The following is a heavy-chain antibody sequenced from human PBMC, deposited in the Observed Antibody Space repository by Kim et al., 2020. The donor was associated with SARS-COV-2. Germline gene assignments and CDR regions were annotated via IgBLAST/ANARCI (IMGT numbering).Heavy chain of an antibody. D-gene: IGHD3-10*01. Sequence: GGSLRLSCAASGFTFSSYSMHWVRQAPGKGLEWVAVISYDGSNKYYVDSVKGRFTISRDNSKNTLYLPMNSLRAEDTAVYYCATVEGFRELYSRLDYWG. J-gene: IGHJ4*01. CDR1: GFTFSSYS. CDR3: ATVEGFRELYSRLDY. V-gene: IGHV3-30*01. CDR2: ISYDGSNK.